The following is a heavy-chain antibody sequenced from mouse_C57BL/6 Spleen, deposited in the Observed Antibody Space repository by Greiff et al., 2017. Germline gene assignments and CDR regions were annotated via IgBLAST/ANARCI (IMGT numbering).Heavy chain of an antibody. CDR3: ECWGTAQATAGFAY. J-gene: IGHJ3*01. CDR2: IYPGDGGT. CDR1: GYAFSGYW. D-gene: IGHD3-2*02. Sequence: VQLQQSGAELVKPGASVKISCKASGYAFSGYWMNWVKQRPGHGLEWIGQIYPGDGGTNYNGKFKGKATLTADTSSNTAYMQLSSLPSEDSAVXVCECWGTAQATAGFAYWGQGTLVTVSA. V-gene: IGHV1-80*01.